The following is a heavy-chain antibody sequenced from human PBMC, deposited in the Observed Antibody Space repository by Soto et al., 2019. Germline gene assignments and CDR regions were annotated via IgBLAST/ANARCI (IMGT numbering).Heavy chain of an antibody. Sequence: QVQLVQSGAEVKKPGSSVKVSCKASGGTFSSYAISWVRQAPGQGLEWLGGSIPIFGTANYARKFQVRVTITADESTSTAYMELSSLRSEDTAVYYCARGATAMVRADYGMDVWGQGTTVTVSS. CDR3: ARGATAMVRADYGMDV. CDR1: GGTFSSYA. D-gene: IGHD5-18*01. V-gene: IGHV1-69*01. CDR2: SIPIFGTA. J-gene: IGHJ6*02.